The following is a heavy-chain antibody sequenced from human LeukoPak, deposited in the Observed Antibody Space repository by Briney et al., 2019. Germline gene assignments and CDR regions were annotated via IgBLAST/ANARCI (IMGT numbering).Heavy chain of an antibody. J-gene: IGHJ4*02. D-gene: IGHD3-3*01. CDR2: IYHSGST. CDR1: GGSISSGGYY. CDR3: ARAGAIFGVVIIPDYFDY. Sequence: KTSETLSLTCTVSGGSISSGGYYWSWIRQPPGKGLEWIGYIYHSGSTYYNPSLKSRVTISVDRSKNQFSLKLSSVTAADTAVYYCARAGAIFGVVIIPDYFDYWGQGTLVTVSS. V-gene: IGHV4-30-2*01.